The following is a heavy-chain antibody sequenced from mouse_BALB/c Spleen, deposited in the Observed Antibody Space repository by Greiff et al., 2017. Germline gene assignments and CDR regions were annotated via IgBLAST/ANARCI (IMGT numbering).Heavy chain of an antibody. V-gene: IGHV5-6*02. CDR2: ISSGGSYT. Sequence: DVMLVESGGDLVKPGGSLKLSCAASGFTFSSYGMSWVRQTPDKRLEWVATISSGGSYTYYPDSVKGRFTISRDNAKNTLYLQMSSLKSEDTAMYYCARLNGFMDYRGQGTSVTVSS. J-gene: IGHJ4*01. CDR1: GFTFSSYG. CDR3: ARLNGFMDY.